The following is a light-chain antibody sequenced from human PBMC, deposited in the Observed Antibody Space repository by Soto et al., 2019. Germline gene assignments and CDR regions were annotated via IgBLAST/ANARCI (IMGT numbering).Light chain of an antibody. V-gene: IGKV3-20*01. CDR3: QQYAGSPYT. Sequence: ELVLTQSPGTLSLSPGERATLSCSASKSVSSNYLAWYQQQTGQAPRLLIYEASSRDTGIPDRFSGSGSGTDFTLTISRLEREDFAVYYCQQYAGSPYTFGQGTNVEVK. CDR1: KSVSSNY. CDR2: EAS. J-gene: IGKJ2*01.